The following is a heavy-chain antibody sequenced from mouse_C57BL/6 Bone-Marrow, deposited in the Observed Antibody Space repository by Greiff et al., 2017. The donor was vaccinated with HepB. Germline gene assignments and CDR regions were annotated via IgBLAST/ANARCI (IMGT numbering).Heavy chain of an antibody. V-gene: IGHV1-7*01. CDR1: GYTFTSYW. CDR3: ARKGVFGYYGSSYVDYFDY. Sequence: QVQLQQSGAELAKPGASVKLSCKASGYTFTSYWMHWVKQRPGQGLEWIGYINPSSGYTKYNQKFKDKATLTADKSSSTAYMQLSSLTYEDSAVYYCARKGVFGYYGSSYVDYFDYWGQGTTLTVSS. CDR2: INPSSGYT. J-gene: IGHJ2*01. D-gene: IGHD1-1*01.